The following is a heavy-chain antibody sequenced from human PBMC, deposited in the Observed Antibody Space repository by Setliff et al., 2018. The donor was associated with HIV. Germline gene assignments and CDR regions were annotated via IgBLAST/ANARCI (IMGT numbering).Heavy chain of an antibody. D-gene: IGHD5-18*01. Sequence: GGSLRLSCAASGFTFSSYSMNWVRQAPGKGLEWVSSISGNSNYIYYADSVKGRFTISRDNAKNSLYLQMNSLRAEDTAVYYCARDTNSYGPSDNWGQGTLVTVSS. CDR3: ARDTNSYGPSDN. CDR1: GFTFSSYS. J-gene: IGHJ4*02. V-gene: IGHV3-21*01. CDR2: ISGNSNYI.